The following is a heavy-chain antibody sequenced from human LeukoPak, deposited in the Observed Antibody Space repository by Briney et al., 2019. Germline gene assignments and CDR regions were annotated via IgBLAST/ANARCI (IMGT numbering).Heavy chain of an antibody. CDR3: ARDSRRYFDWSLQGAFDY. J-gene: IGHJ4*02. CDR1: GDSVSSNSAA. D-gene: IGHD3-9*01. Sequence: SQTLSLTCAISGDSVSSNSAAWNWIRQSPSRGLEWLGRTYYRSKWYNDYAVSVKSRITINPDTSKNQFSLQLNSVTPEDTAVYYCARDSRRYFDWSLQGAFDYWGQGTLVTVSS. CDR2: TYYRSKWYN. V-gene: IGHV6-1*01.